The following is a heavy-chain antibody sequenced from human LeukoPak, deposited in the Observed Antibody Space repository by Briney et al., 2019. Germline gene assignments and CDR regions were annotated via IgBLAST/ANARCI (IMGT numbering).Heavy chain of an antibody. CDR2: ISNHGDNK. CDR3: ARDPGGTNWNHLDY. Sequence: AGGSQRLSCAASGFTFSTYAMPWVRRAPGKVLEWVTVISNHGDNKYYSDSVKGRFTISRDKSKNTVYLQMNNLRPEDTAVYYCARDPGGTNWNHLDYWGQGTLVTVSS. D-gene: IGHD1-14*01. V-gene: IGHV3-30-3*01. CDR1: GFTFSTYA. J-gene: IGHJ4*02.